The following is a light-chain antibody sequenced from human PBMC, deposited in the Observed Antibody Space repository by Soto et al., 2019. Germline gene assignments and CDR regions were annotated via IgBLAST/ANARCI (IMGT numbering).Light chain of an antibody. CDR1: SSHIGNNY. Sequence: QSVLTQPPSVSAAPGQKVTISCSGSSSHIGNNYVSWYQHLPGTAPKLLIYDNNKRPSGIPDRFSGSKSGTSATLGITGLQTGDEADYYCGTWDSSLSAYVFGTGTKVTVL. J-gene: IGLJ1*01. CDR3: GTWDSSLSAYV. CDR2: DNN. V-gene: IGLV1-51*01.